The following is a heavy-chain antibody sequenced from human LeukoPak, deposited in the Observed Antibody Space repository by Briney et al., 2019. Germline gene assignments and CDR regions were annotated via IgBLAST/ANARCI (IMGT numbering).Heavy chain of an antibody. D-gene: IGHD2-2*01. Sequence: ASVKVSCKASGYTFTDYHMHWVRQAPGQGLEWMGWMNPNSGNTGYAQKFQGRVTMTRNTSISTAYMELSSLRSEDTAVYYCARGHRYCSSTSCYFIDYWGQGTLVTVSS. CDR3: ARGHRYCSSTSCYFIDY. CDR1: GYTFTDYH. J-gene: IGHJ4*02. V-gene: IGHV1-8*02. CDR2: MNPNSGNT.